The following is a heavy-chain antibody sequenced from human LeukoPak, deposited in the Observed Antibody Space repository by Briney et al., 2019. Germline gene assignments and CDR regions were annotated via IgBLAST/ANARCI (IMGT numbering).Heavy chain of an antibody. CDR3: ARARYYDILTGYYPVPYYYYGMDV. J-gene: IGHJ6*02. V-gene: IGHV4-59*01. Sequence: SETLSLTCTVSGGSISSYYWSWIRQPPGKGLEWIGYIYYSGSTNYNPSLKSRVTISVDTSKNQFSLKLSSVTAADTAVYYCARARYYDILTGYYPVPYYYYGMDVWGQGTTVTVS. CDR1: GGSISSYY. D-gene: IGHD3-9*01. CDR2: IYYSGST.